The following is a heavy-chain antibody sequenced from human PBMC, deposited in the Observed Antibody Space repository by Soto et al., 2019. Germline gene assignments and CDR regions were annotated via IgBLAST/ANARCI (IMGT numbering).Heavy chain of an antibody. Sequence: PSETLSLTCTVSGGSISSSSYYWGLIRQPPGKGLGWIGSIYYSGSTYYNPSLKSRVTISVDTSKNQFSLKLSSVTAADTAVYYCAADLKGYYYGSGSYQPYYYYGMDVWGQGTTVTVSS. D-gene: IGHD3-10*01. J-gene: IGHJ6*02. CDR2: IYYSGST. V-gene: IGHV4-39*01. CDR1: GGSISSSSYY. CDR3: AADLKGYYYGSGSYQPYYYYGMDV.